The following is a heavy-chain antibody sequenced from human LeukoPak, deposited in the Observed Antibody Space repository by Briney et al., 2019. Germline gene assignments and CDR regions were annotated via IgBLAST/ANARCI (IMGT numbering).Heavy chain of an antibody. Sequence: SGRSLRLYCAASGFTFDDYAMHWVRQAPGKGLEWVSGISWNSGSIGYADSVKGRFTISRDNAKNSLYLQMNSLRAEDTALYYCAKALDYDFWSGYYFDYWGQGTLVTVSS. CDR1: GFTFDDYA. D-gene: IGHD3-3*01. J-gene: IGHJ4*02. V-gene: IGHV3-9*01. CDR2: ISWNSGSI. CDR3: AKALDYDFWSGYYFDY.